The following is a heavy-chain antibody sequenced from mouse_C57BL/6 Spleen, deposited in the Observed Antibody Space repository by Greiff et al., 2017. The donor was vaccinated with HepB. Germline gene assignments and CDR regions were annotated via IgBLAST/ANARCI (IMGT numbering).Heavy chain of an antibody. D-gene: IGHD3-3*01. CDR1: GFSFNTYA. Sequence: EVHLVESGGGLVQPKGSLKLSCAASGFSFNTYAMNWVRQAPGKGLEWVARIRSKSNNYATYYADSVKDRFTISRDDSESMLYLQMNNLKTEDTAMYYCVRHKGTYYAMDYWGQGTSVTVSS. V-gene: IGHV10-1*01. CDR3: VRHKGTYYAMDY. J-gene: IGHJ4*01. CDR2: IRSKSNNYAT.